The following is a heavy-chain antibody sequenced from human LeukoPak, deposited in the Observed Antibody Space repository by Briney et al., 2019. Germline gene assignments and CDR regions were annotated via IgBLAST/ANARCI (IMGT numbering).Heavy chain of an antibody. Sequence: PGGSLRLSCAASGFTFSSYSMNWVRQAPGKGLEWVSSISSSSSYIYYADSVKGRFTISRDNAKNSLYLQMNSLRAEDTAVYYCARDSITLNGYYGMVVWGQGTTVTVSS. CDR2: ISSSSSYI. V-gene: IGHV3-21*01. CDR1: GFTFSSYS. CDR3: ARDSITLNGYYGMVV. D-gene: IGHD3-10*01. J-gene: IGHJ6*02.